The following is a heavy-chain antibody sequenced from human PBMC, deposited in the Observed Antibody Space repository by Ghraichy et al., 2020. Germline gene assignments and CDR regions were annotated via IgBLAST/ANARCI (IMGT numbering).Heavy chain of an antibody. Sequence: SQTLSLTCTVSGGSISSGSHHWGWMRQPPGKGLEWIGSIYYSGTTYYNPSLRSRVTISVDTSRNEFSMRLSSLTAADTAVYYCTREYSSSPAYWGQGTLVTVSS. D-gene: IGHD6-6*01. V-gene: IGHV4-39*02. CDR3: TREYSSSPAY. CDR1: GGSISSGSHH. J-gene: IGHJ4*02. CDR2: IYYSGTT.